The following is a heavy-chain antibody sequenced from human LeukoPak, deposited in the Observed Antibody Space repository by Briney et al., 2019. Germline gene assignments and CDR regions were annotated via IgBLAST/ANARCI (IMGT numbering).Heavy chain of an antibody. CDR1: GGSFSGYY. V-gene: IGHV4-34*01. D-gene: IGHD6-13*01. CDR3: ARGRPDSRQQLPYYYYMDV. Sequence: SETLSLTCAVYGGSFSGYYWSWIRQPPGKGLEWIGEINHSGSTNYNPSLKSRVTISVDTSKNQFSLKLSSVTAADTAVYYCARGRPDSRQQLPYYYYMDVWDKGTTVTVSS. CDR2: INHSGST. J-gene: IGHJ6*03.